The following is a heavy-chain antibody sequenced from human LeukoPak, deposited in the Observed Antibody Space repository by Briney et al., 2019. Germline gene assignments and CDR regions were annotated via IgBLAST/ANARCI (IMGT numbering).Heavy chain of an antibody. CDR1: GGTFSSYA. Sequence: ASVTVSCKASGGTFSSYAISWVRQAPGQGLEWMGGIIPIFGTANYAQKFQGRVTITADESTSTAYMELSSLRSEDTAVYYCARDDYGDYFDWGQGTLVTVSS. V-gene: IGHV1-69*01. CDR3: ARDDYGDYFD. D-gene: IGHD4-17*01. CDR2: IIPIFGTA. J-gene: IGHJ4*02.